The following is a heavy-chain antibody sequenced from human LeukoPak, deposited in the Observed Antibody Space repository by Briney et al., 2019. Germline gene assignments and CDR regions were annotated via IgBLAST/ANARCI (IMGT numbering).Heavy chain of an antibody. V-gene: IGHV3-7*01. CDR2: IKQDGSEK. CDR3: AREFFYYDSSGYYLWWFDP. CDR1: GFTFSSYA. D-gene: IGHD3-22*01. Sequence: GGSLRLSCAASGFTFSSYAMSWVRQAPGKGLEWVANIKQDGSEKYYADSVKGRFTISRDSAKNSLYLQMNSLRVEDTAVYYCAREFFYYDSSGYYLWWFDPWGQGTLVTVSS. J-gene: IGHJ5*02.